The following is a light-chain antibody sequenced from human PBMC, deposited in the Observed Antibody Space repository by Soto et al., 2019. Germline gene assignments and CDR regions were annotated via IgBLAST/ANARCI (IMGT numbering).Light chain of an antibody. J-gene: IGKJ1*01. CDR1: QSVSSSY. CDR3: QPYGSSPP. CDR2: GAS. V-gene: IGKV3-20*01. Sequence: ESVLTQSQGTLSFSPGERATLSCRASQSVSSSYLAWYQQKPGQAPRLLIYGASSRATGIPDRFSGSGSGTDFTLTISRLEPDDFAVYYCQPYGSSPPFCQGTKVDVK.